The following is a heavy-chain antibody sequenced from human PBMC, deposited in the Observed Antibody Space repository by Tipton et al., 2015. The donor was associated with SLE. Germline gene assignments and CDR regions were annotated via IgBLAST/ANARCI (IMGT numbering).Heavy chain of an antibody. CDR1: GYSVSSAYY. CDR2: IYHSGST. CDR3: ARSYSSGWFFDY. J-gene: IGHJ4*02. V-gene: IGHV4-38-2*02. D-gene: IGHD6-19*01. Sequence: TLSLTCTVSGYSVSSAYYWGWIRQPPGKGLEWIGSIYHSGSTYYNPSLKSRVTISVDTSKNQFSLKLSSVTAADTAVYYCARSYSSGWFFDYWGQGTLVTVSS.